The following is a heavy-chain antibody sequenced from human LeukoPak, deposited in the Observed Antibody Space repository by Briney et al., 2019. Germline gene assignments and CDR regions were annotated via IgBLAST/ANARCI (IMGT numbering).Heavy chain of an antibody. Sequence: KTSETLSLTCTVSGGSISSSSYYWGWLRQPPGKGLEWIGSIYYSGSTYYNPSLKSRVTISVDTSKNQFSLKLSSVTAADTAVYYCGAGTDHYYYYYGMDVWGQGTTVTVSS. V-gene: IGHV4-39*01. D-gene: IGHD6-19*01. CDR3: GAGTDHYYYYYGMDV. J-gene: IGHJ6*02. CDR2: IYYSGST. CDR1: GGSISSSSYY.